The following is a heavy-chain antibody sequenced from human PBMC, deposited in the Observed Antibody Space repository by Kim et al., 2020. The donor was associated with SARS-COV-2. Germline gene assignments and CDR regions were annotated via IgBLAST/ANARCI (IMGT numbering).Heavy chain of an antibody. D-gene: IGHD6-25*01. Sequence: GGSLRLSCRASGFTFMSYAMHWVRQAPGKGLEWVAIISTDGNTHYADSVKGRFTISRDNSKNMLFLRLTSLRHEDTDVYFCARDWADLDSSGFDFWGQGTLVLVSS. CDR1: GFTFMSYA. CDR2: ISTDGNT. CDR3: ARDWADLDSSGFDF. V-gene: IGHV3-30*04. J-gene: IGHJ4*02.